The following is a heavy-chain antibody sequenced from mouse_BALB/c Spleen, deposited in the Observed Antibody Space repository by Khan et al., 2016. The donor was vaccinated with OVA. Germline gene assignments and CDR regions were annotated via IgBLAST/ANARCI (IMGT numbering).Heavy chain of an antibody. J-gene: IGHJ3*01. V-gene: IGHV1S135*01. Sequence: VQLQQSGPELMKPGASVKISCKASGYSFTNYYIPWVIQSHGKSLEWIGYIDPFSGGPTYTQNFKGKATLTVDKSSSTAYIHLSSLTSEDSAVYYCTRHGVVAWFTYWGQGTLGTVSA. D-gene: IGHD1-1*02. CDR3: TRHGVVAWFTY. CDR2: IDPFSGGP. CDR1: GYSFTNYY.